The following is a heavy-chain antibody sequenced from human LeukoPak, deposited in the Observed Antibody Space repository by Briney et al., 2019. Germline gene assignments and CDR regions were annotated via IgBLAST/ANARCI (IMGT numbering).Heavy chain of an antibody. CDR3: ARDREQWLARTKARSGNDAFDI. V-gene: IGHV1-46*01. CDR2: INPSGGST. J-gene: IGHJ3*02. CDR1: GYTFTCYY. Sequence: ASVKVSCKASGYTFTCYYMHWVRQAPGQGLEWTGIINPSGGSTSYAQKFQGRVTMTRDTSTSTVYMELSSLRSEDTAVYYCARDREQWLARTKARSGNDAFDIWGQGTMVTVSS. D-gene: IGHD6-19*01.